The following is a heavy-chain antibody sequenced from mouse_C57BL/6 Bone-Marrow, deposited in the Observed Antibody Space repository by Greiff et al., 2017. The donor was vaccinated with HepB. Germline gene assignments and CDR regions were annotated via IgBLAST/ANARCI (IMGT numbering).Heavy chain of an antibody. CDR1: GFTFSDFY. CDR2: SRNKANDYTT. V-gene: IGHV7-1*01. D-gene: IGHD2-2*01. Sequence: EVKLVDSGGGLVQSGRSLRLSCATSGFTFSDFYMEWVRQAPGKGLEWIAASRNKANDYTTEYSASVKGRFIVSRDTSQSILYLQMNALRAEDTAIYYCARDAGFSYAMDYWGQGTSVTVSS. J-gene: IGHJ4*01. CDR3: ARDAGFSYAMDY.